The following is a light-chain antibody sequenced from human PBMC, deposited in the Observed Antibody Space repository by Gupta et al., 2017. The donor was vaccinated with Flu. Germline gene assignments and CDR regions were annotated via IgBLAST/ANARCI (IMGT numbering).Light chain of an antibody. V-gene: IGKV3-20*01. CDR3: QQYGSSPPKLT. Sequence: EIVLTQSTGTLSLSPGERATLSCRASQSVSSSYLAWYQQKPGQAPRLLIYGASSRATGIPDRCSGSGSGTDFTLTISRLEPEDFAVYYCQQYGSSPPKLTFGGGTKVEIK. J-gene: IGKJ4*01. CDR1: QSVSSSY. CDR2: GAS.